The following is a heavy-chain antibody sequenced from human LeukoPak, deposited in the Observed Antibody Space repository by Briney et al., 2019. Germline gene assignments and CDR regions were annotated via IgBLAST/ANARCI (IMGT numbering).Heavy chain of an antibody. J-gene: IGHJ5*02. CDR1: GGSISSYY. CDR2: IYYSGST. Sequence: SETLSLTCTVSGGSISSYYWSWLRQPPGKGLEWIGYIYYSGSTNYNPSLKSRVTISVDTSKNQFSLKLSSVTAADTAVYYCARKNSSSPSAFDPWGQGTLVTVSS. D-gene: IGHD6-13*01. V-gene: IGHV4-59*01. CDR3: ARKNSSSPSAFDP.